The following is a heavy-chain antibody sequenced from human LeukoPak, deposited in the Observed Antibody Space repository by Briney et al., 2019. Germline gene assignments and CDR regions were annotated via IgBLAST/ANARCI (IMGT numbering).Heavy chain of an antibody. CDR1: GFTFSDYY. V-gene: IGHV3-11*04. D-gene: IGHD6-19*01. J-gene: IGHJ4*02. CDR3: ASIHSSGWYRTSAPVVD. Sequence: GGSLRLSCAASGFTFSDYYMSWIRQAPGKGLEWVSYISSSGSTIYYADSVKGRFTISRDNAKNSLYLQMNSLRAEDTAVYYCASIHSSGWYRTSAPVVDWGRGTLVTVSS. CDR2: ISSSGSTI.